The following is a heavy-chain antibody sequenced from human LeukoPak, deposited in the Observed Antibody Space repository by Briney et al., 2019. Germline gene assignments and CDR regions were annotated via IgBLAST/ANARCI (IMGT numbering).Heavy chain of an antibody. CDR2: INPDSGGT. V-gene: IGHV1-2*02. J-gene: IGHJ4*02. D-gene: IGHD6-19*01. CDR3: ARERFYSSGSKSNRVDY. CDR1: GYTFTGYY. Sequence: ASVKVSCKASGYTFTGYYMHWVRQAPGQGLEWMGWINPDSGGTNYGQNFQGRVTMTRDTAINTAYMELSRLRSDDTAVYYCARERFYSSGSKSNRVDYWGQGTLVTVSS.